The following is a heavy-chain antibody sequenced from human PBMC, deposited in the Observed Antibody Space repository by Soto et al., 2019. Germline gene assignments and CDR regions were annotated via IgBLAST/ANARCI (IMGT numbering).Heavy chain of an antibody. Sequence: LRLSCVASGFTFSSDWMTWVRQAPGKGLEWVANIKEDGSEKYYVDSVKGRFTISRDNAEKSLFLQMNSLRVEDTAVYYCARGIQQLDSWGQGTTVTVSS. CDR1: GFTFSSDW. V-gene: IGHV3-7*03. CDR3: ARGIQQLDS. D-gene: IGHD6-13*01. J-gene: IGHJ6*02. CDR2: IKEDGSEK.